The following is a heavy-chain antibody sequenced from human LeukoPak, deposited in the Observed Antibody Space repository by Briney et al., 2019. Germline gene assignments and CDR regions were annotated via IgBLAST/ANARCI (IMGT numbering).Heavy chain of an antibody. V-gene: IGHV1-2*02. Sequence: ASVKVSCKASGYTFTGYYMHWVRQAPGQGLEWMGWINPNSGGTNYAQKFQGRVTMTRDTSISTAYMELSRLRSDDTAVYYCVRDAGIVVVPAAMLGYWGQGTLVTVSS. J-gene: IGHJ4*02. CDR3: VRDAGIVVVPAAMLGY. CDR1: GYTFTGYY. D-gene: IGHD2-2*01. CDR2: INPNSGGT.